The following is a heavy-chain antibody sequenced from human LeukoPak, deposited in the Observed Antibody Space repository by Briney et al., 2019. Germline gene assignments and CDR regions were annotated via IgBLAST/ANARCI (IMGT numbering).Heavy chain of an antibody. Sequence: SETLSLTCTVAGGSIGSYYWSWIRQPPGKGLEWIGYIYYTGSTEYHPSLKSRVTISLDTSKNQFSLKLTSVTAADTAVYYCARVYQSAEYYFDYWGQGNLVSVSS. CDR1: GGSIGSYY. D-gene: IGHD2-2*01. J-gene: IGHJ4*02. V-gene: IGHV4-59*01. CDR3: ARVYQSAEYYFDY. CDR2: IYYTGST.